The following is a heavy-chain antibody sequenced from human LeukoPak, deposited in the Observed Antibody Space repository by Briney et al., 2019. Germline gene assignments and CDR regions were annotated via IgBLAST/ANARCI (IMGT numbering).Heavy chain of an antibody. J-gene: IGHJ5*02. CDR2: IRYDGSNK. Sequence: GGSLRLSCEASGFTFSSYGMHWVRQAPGKGLEWLAFIRYDGSNKYYADSVKGRFTISRDNSKNTLYLQMNSLRAEDTAVYYCARGNSPKWELLGWFDPWGQGTLVTVSS. D-gene: IGHD1-26*01. V-gene: IGHV3-30*02. CDR3: ARGNSPKWELLGWFDP. CDR1: GFTFSSYG.